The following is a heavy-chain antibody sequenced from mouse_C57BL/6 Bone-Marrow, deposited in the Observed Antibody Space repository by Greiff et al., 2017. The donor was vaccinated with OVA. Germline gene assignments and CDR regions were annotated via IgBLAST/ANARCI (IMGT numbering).Heavy chain of an antibody. D-gene: IGHD2-2*01. CDR3: ASGRGIYYGYEWGYFDY. J-gene: IGHJ2*01. Sequence: EVQLQQSGPGLVKPSQSLSLTCSVTGYSITSGYYWNWIRQFPGNKLEWMGYISYDGSNNYNPSLKNRISITRDTSKNQFFLKLNSVTTEDTATYYCASGRGIYYGYEWGYFDYWGQGTTLTVSS. V-gene: IGHV3-6*01. CDR2: ISYDGSN. CDR1: GYSITSGYY.